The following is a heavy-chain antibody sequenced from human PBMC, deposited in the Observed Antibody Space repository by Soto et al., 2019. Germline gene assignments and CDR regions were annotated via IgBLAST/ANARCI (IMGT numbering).Heavy chain of an antibody. CDR1: GYTFTSYY. CDR2: INPSGGST. Sequence: QVQLVQSGAEVKKPGASVKVSCKASGYTFTSYYMHWVRQAPGQGLEWMGIINPSGGSTSYAQKFQGRVTMTRDTSTSTGYMELSSLRSEDTAVYYCARCYGGYAYYYGMDVWGQGTTVTVSS. D-gene: IGHD5-12*01. J-gene: IGHJ6*02. CDR3: ARCYGGYAYYYGMDV. V-gene: IGHV1-46*01.